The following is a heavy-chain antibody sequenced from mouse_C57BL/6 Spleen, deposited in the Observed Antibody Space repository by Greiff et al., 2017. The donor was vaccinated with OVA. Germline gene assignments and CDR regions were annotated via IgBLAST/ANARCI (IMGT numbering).Heavy chain of an antibody. CDR3: ARHWSYRYFDV. J-gene: IGHJ1*03. Sequence: EVKVVESGGGLVKPGGSLKLSCAASGFTFSSYTMSWVRQTPEKRLEWVATISGGGGNTYYPDSVKGRFTISRDNAKNTLYLQMSSLRSEDTALYYCARHWSYRYFDVWGTGTTVTVSS. CDR1: GFTFSSYT. CDR2: ISGGGGNT. V-gene: IGHV5-9*01.